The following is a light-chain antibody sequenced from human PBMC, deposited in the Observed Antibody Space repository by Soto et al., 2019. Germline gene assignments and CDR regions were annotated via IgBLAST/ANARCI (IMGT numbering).Light chain of an antibody. CDR1: QSVTSRY. CDR3: QQRSNWPPIT. Sequence: IVLTQSPGTLSLSPGERAPLSCRASQSVTSRYLVWYQHKPGQAPRLLIYGASSTATGIPDRFGGSGSETEFTLTISGLEPEDFAVYYCQQRSNWPPITFGQGTRLEIK. CDR2: GAS. J-gene: IGKJ5*01. V-gene: IGKV3D-20*02.